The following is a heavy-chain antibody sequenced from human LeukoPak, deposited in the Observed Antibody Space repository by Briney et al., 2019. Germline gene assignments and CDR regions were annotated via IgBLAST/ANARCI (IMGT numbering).Heavy chain of an antibody. D-gene: IGHD2-15*01. V-gene: IGHV3-23*01. CDR3: AKDSLYCSGGSCQIN. J-gene: IGHJ4*02. Sequence: GGSLRLSCAASGFTFSSYAMSWVRQAPGKGLEWISSISGSGGSTYYTDSVKGRFTISRDKSKNTLYLQMNNLRAEDTAIYYCAKDSLYCSGGSCQINWGQGTLVTVSS. CDR2: ISGSGGST. CDR1: GFTFSSYA.